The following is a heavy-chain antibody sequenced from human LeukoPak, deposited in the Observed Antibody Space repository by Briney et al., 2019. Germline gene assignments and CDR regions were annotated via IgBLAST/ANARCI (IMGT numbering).Heavy chain of an antibody. CDR2: ISSSSSTR. J-gene: IGHJ6*03. V-gene: IGHV3-48*04. D-gene: IGHD1-1*01. CDR3: ARGADNYYYYRYMDV. CDR1: GFTFSSYS. Sequence: PGGSLRLSCAASGFTFSSYSMNWVRQAPGKGLEWVSYISSSSSTRYYADSVKGRFTISRDNAKNSLYLQIDSLSAEDTALCYCARGADNYYYYRYMDVWGKGTTVTVSS.